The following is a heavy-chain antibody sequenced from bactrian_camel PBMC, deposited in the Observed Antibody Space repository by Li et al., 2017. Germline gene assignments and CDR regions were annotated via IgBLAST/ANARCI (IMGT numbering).Heavy chain of an antibody. Sequence: VQLVESGGGSVQSGGSLRLSCTMTGHQYCQGWFRQAPGKEREAVAAVWRRGAIITSYVDTVKGRFTISRDNNPDTLYLQMNGLKPEDTGVYYCVRDLRLESPDNGHWGQGTQVTVSP. D-gene: IGHD1*01. CDR1: GHQYC. V-gene: IGHV3S59*01. CDR2: VWRRGAIIT. CDR3: VRDLRLESPDNGH. J-gene: IGHJ6*01.